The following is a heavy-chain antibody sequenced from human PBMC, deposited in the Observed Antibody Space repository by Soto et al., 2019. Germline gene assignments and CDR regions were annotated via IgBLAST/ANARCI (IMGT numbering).Heavy chain of an antibody. CDR3: ARQGYCSSTSCQDLYYYYYYMDV. CDR2: IYYSGST. V-gene: IGHV4-39*01. CDR1: GGSISSSSYY. J-gene: IGHJ6*03. Sequence: SETLSLTCTVSGGSISSSSYYWGWIRQPPGKGLEWIGSIYYSGSTYYNPSLKSRVTISVDTSKNQFSLKLSSVTAADTAVYYCARQGYCSSTSCQDLYYYYYYMDVWGKGTTVTVSS. D-gene: IGHD2-2*01.